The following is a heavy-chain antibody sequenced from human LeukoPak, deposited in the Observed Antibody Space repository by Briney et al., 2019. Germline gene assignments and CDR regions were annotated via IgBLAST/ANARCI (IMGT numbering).Heavy chain of an antibody. J-gene: IGHJ5*02. V-gene: IGHV3-23*01. D-gene: IGHD6-13*01. Sequence: GGSLRLSCAASGFTFRSYAMNWVRQAPGKGLEWVSGISGSGGTTYYADSVKGRFTISRDNSENTLYLQMNSLRAEDTAVYYCAREEPGTSRFDPWGQGTLVTVSS. CDR1: GFTFRSYA. CDR3: AREEPGTSRFDP. CDR2: ISGSGGTT.